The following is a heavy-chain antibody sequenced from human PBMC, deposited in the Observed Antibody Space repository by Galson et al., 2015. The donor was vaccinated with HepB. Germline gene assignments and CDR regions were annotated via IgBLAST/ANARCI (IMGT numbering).Heavy chain of an antibody. CDR3: AGSSTSSYYFEY. V-gene: IGHV3-21*01. J-gene: IGHJ4*02. D-gene: IGHD2-2*01. Sequence: SLRLSCATSGFTFSSYSMNWVRQPPGKGLEWVSSISSSSSYIYYADSVKGRFTISRDNAKNSLYLQMNSLRAEDTAVYYCAGSSTSSYYFEYWGQGTLVTISS. CDR1: GFTFSSYS. CDR2: ISSSSSYI.